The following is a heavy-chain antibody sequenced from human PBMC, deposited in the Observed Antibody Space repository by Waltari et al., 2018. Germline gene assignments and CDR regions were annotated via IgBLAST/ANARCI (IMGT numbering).Heavy chain of an antibody. V-gene: IGHV1-46*01. D-gene: IGHD2-15*01. CDR1: GYTFTSYY. J-gene: IGHJ4*02. CDR3: ARVDRNPYGGRFFDY. CDR2: INPSVGST. Sequence: QVQLVQSGAEVKKPGASVKVSCKASGYTFTSYYMHWVRQAPGQGLEWMGIINPSVGSTSYAQKFQGRVTMTRDTSTSTVYMELSSLRSEDTAVYYCARVDRNPYGGRFFDYWGQGTLVTVSS.